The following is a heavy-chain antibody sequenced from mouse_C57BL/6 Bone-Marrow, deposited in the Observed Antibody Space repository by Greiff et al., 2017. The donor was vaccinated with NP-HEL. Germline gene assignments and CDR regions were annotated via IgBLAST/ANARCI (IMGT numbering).Heavy chain of an antibody. CDR1: GYTFTSYT. CDR2: INPSSGYT. Sequence: QVQLQQSGAELARPGASVKMSCKASGYTFTSYTMHWVKQRPGQGLKWIGYINPSSGYTKYNQKFKDKATLTADKSSSTAYMQLSSLTSEDSAVYYCASGGYYGSSPCAYWGQGTLVTVSA. CDR3: ASGGYYGSSPCAY. V-gene: IGHV1-4*01. J-gene: IGHJ3*01. D-gene: IGHD1-1*01.